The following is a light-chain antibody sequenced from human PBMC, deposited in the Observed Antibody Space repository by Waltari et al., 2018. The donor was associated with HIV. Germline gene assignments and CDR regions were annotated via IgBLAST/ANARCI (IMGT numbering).Light chain of an antibody. V-gene: IGLV6-57*01. CDR3: QSYDSSNQWV. Sequence: NFMLAQPHSVSGSPGKTVTMSCTRSSGSIASTFVQWYRQRPDSSPTLVIYEDNQRPSGVPDRFSGSIDSSSNSASLTISGLKTEDEADYYCQSYDSSNQWVFGGGTKLTVL. J-gene: IGLJ3*02. CDR2: EDN. CDR1: SGSIASTF.